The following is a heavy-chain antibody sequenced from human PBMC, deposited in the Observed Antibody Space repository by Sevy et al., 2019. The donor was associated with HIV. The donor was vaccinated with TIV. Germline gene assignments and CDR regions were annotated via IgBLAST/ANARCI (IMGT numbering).Heavy chain of an antibody. V-gene: IGHV3-9*03. CDR2: ISWNSGSI. CDR3: AKGLGLYYYYAMDV. CDR1: GFNFDDYA. J-gene: IGHJ6*02. Sequence: GGSLRLSCAASGFNFDDYAMHWDRQAPGKGLEWVSGISWNSGSIGYADSVKGRFTIPRDNAKKSLFLQMNSLRTEDMALYYCAKGLGLYYYYAMDVWGQGTTVTVSS.